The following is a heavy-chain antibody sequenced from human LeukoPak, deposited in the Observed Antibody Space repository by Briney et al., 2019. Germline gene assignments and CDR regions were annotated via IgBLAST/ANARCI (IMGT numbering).Heavy chain of an antibody. Sequence: SETLSLTCAVYGGSFSGYYWSWIRQPPGKGLEWIGEINHSGSTNYNPSLKSRVTISVDTSKNQFSLKLSSVTAADTAVYYCARVRGYSGYDYGYWGQGTLVTVSS. CDR2: INHSGST. CDR1: GGSFSGYY. D-gene: IGHD5-12*01. CDR3: ARVRGYSGYDYGY. J-gene: IGHJ4*02. V-gene: IGHV4-34*01.